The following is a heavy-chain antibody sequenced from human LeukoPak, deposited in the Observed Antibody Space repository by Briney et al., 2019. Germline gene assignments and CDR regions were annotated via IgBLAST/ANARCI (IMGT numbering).Heavy chain of an antibody. CDR2: ISGSGGST. V-gene: IGHV3-23*01. J-gene: IGHJ4*02. D-gene: IGHD3-10*01. Sequence: GGSLRFSCAASGFTFSSYAMSWVRQAPGKGLEWVSAISGSGGSTYYADSVKGRFTISRDNSKNTLYLQMNSLRAEDTAVYYCAKGDVLLWFGELAEDYWGQGTLVTVSS. CDR1: GFTFSSYA. CDR3: AKGDVLLWFGELAEDY.